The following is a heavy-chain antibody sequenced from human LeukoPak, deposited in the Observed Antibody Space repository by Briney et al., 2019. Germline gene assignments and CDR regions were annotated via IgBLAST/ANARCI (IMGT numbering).Heavy chain of an antibody. J-gene: IGHJ6*02. CDR1: GFTFSSYA. CDR2: ISYDGSNK. V-gene: IGHV3-30-3*01. Sequence: GRSLRLSCAASGFTFSSYAMHWVRHAPGKGLEWVAVISYDGSNKYYAGSVKGRFTISRHNSKNTLYLEINRLRAEDTAVYYCARDRAAPDFWSGYYRPHYYGMDVWGQGTPVTVSS. CDR3: ARDRAAPDFWSGYYRPHYYGMDV. D-gene: IGHD3-3*01.